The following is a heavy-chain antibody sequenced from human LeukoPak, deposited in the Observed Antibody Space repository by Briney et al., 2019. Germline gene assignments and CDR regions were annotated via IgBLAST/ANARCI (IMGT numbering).Heavy chain of an antibody. Sequence: ASVKVSCKGSGYTFTSYGLSWVRQAPGQGLEWMGWISAYNGNTNYAQKLQGRITMTTDTSTSTAYMELRSLRSDDTAVYYCARESSSGWSEIIDYWGQGTLVTVSS. V-gene: IGHV1-18*04. CDR2: ISAYNGNT. D-gene: IGHD6-19*01. CDR3: ARESSSGWSEIIDY. J-gene: IGHJ4*02. CDR1: GYTFTSYG.